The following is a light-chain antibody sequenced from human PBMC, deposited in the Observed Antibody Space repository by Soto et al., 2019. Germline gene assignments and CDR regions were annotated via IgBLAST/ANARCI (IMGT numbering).Light chain of an antibody. V-gene: IGKV3-15*01. CDR2: GAS. CDR3: QQYDDWPTWT. J-gene: IGKJ1*01. CDR1: ESIGSN. Sequence: EILMTQSPATLSVSPGERVTLSWGASESIGSNLAWYQQKPGQAPRLLMYGASTRATDVPARFSGSESGTEFTLSISSLKSEDSAVYYCQQYDDWPTWTFGHGTKVDIK.